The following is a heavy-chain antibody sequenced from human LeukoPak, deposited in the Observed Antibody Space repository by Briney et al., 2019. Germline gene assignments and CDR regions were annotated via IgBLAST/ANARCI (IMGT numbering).Heavy chain of an antibody. CDR3: ARAKRWWLPGVRLYYYYYMDV. Sequence: XVKVSCKASGGTFSSYAISWVRQAPGQGLEWMGGIIPIFGTANYAQKFQGRVTITADESTSTAYMELSSLRSEDTAVYYCARAKRWWLPGVRLYYYYYMDVWGKGTTVTVSS. J-gene: IGHJ6*03. CDR1: GGTFSSYA. V-gene: IGHV1-69*13. CDR2: IIPIFGTA. D-gene: IGHD5-12*01.